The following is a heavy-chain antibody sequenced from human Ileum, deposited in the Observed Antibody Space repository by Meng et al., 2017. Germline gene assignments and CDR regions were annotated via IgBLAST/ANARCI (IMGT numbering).Heavy chain of an antibody. CDR1: SGSITSDTY. V-gene: IGHV4-4*02. J-gene: IGHJ2*01. D-gene: IGHD3-10*02. CDR2: ISHSGST. CDR3: ARADYVRYFDL. Sequence: QGQLQESGPGLVKPSGTLSLTCAVSSGSITSDTYWSWVRLPPGKGLEWIGQISHSGSTHYNPSLQSRVTISIDNSKNRFSLSLNSVTAADTAIYYCARADYVRYFDLWGRGTLVTVSS.